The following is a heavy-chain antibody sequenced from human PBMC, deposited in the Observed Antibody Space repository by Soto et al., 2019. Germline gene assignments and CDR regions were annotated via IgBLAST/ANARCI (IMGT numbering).Heavy chain of an antibody. CDR2: INPNSGGT. D-gene: IGHD5-12*01. J-gene: IGHJ3*02. V-gene: IGHV1-2*02. CDR1: GYTFTGYY. Sequence: ASVKVSCKASGYTFTGYYMHWVRQAPGQGLEWMGWINPNSGGTNYAQKFQGRVTMTRDTSISTAYMELSRLRSDDTAVYYCARDLGEMATREPDAFDIWGQGTMVTVSS. CDR3: ARDLGEMATREPDAFDI.